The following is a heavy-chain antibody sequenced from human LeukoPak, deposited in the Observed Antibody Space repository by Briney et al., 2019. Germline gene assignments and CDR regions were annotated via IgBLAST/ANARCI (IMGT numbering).Heavy chain of an antibody. V-gene: IGHV3-23*01. Sequence: PGGSLRLSCAASGFTFSSYAMSWVRQAPGKGLEWVSTIGGSGGSTYYADSVKGRFTISRDNSKNTLELQMDSLRAEDTAVYYCATMARGYQFDNWGQGTQVTVSS. CDR3: ATMARGYQFDN. CDR2: IGGSGGST. J-gene: IGHJ4*02. D-gene: IGHD3-10*01. CDR1: GFTFSSYA.